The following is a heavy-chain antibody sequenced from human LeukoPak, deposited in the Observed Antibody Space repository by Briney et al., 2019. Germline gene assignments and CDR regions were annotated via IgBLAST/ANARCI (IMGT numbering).Heavy chain of an antibody. Sequence: SETLSLTCAVYGGSFSGYYWSWIRQPPGKGLEWIGEINHSGSTNYNPPLKSRVTISVDTSKNQFSLKLSSVTAADTAVYYCARGRFRAVVSAAMPWFDPWGQGTLVTVSS. D-gene: IGHD2-2*01. J-gene: IGHJ5*02. CDR1: GGSFSGYY. CDR3: ARGRFRAVVSAAMPWFDP. V-gene: IGHV4-34*01. CDR2: INHSGST.